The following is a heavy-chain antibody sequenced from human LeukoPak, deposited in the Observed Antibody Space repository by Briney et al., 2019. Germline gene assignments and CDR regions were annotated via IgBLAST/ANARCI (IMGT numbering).Heavy chain of an antibody. D-gene: IGHD2-21*02. V-gene: IGHV1-69*04. CDR1: GGTFSSYA. J-gene: IGHJ4*02. CDR3: ARDRGWLVTAAYY. CDR2: IIPILGIA. Sequence: SVMVSCKASGGTFSSYAISWVRQAPGQGLEWMGRIIPILGIANYAQKFQGRVTITADKSTSTAYMELSSLRSEDRAVYYCARDRGWLVTAAYYWGQGTLVTVSS.